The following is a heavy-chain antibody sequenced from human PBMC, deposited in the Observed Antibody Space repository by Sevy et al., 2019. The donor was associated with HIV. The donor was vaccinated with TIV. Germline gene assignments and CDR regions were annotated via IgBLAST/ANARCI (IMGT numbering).Heavy chain of an antibody. Sequence: GGSLRLSCAAPGFTFSSYSMNWVRQAPGKGLEWVSSISSSSSYIYYADSVKGRFTISRDNAKNSLYLQMNSLRAEDTAVYYCARVRGDIVVVPAARYYYYYGMDVWGQGTTVTVSS. V-gene: IGHV3-21*01. CDR3: ARVRGDIVVVPAARYYYYYGMDV. J-gene: IGHJ6*02. CDR1: GFTFSSYS. CDR2: ISSSSSYI. D-gene: IGHD2-2*01.